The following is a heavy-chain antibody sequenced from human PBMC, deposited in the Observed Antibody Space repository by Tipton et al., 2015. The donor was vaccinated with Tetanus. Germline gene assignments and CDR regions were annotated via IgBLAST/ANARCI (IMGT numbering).Heavy chain of an antibody. CDR1: GFLFNNFG. J-gene: IGHJ6*02. CDR2: ISYDGNTK. CDR3: AKDYVFRAGFPVRGVRMDV. V-gene: IGHV3-30*18. Sequence: RSLRLSCAASGFLFNNFGMHWVRQAPGKGLEWVALISYDGNTKYYIDSVKGRFTISRDDSKDTLHLQMNSLRAEDTALYYCAKDYVFRAGFPVRGVRMDVWGQGTTVIVSS. D-gene: IGHD3-10*01.